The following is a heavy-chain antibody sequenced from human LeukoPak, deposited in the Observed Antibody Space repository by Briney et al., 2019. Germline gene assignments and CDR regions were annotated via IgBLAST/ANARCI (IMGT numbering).Heavy chain of an antibody. CDR3: AKPSEYSSSWSYFDY. CDR2: ISYDGSNK. V-gene: IGHV3-30*18. J-gene: IGHJ4*02. Sequence: GGSLRLSCAASGFTFSSYGMHWVRQAPGKGLEWVAVISYDGSNKYYADSVKGRFTISRDNSKNTLYLQMNSLRAEDTAVYYCAKPSEYSSSWSYFDYWGQGTLVTVSS. CDR1: GFTFSSYG. D-gene: IGHD6-13*01.